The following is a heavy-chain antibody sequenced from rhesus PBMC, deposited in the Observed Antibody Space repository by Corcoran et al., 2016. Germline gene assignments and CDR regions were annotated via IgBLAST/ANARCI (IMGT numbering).Heavy chain of an antibody. D-gene: IGHD2-15*01. Sequence: QVTLKESGPALVKPTQTLTLTCTFSGFSISTTGTGVGWIRQPPGKALEWLASIYWNDSKYYSTSLKSRLTISKDTSKNQVVLTMTNMDPVDTATYYCARVNPYCSSPYCSCFDYWGQGVLVTVSS. CDR3: ARVNPYCSSPYCSCFDY. V-gene: IGHV2-95*01. CDR1: GFSISTTGTG. J-gene: IGHJ4*01. CDR2: IYWNDSK.